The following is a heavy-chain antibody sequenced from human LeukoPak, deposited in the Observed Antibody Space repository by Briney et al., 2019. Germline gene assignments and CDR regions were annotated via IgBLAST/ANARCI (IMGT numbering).Heavy chain of an antibody. CDR1: GFTFSSYS. CDR3: ARSGHWNYEFDY. V-gene: IGHV3-21*01. D-gene: IGHD1-7*01. J-gene: IGHJ4*02. Sequence: PGGSLRLSCAASGFTFSSYSMNWVRQAPGKGLEWVSCISSSSSYIYNADSVKGRFTISRDNAKNSLYLQMNSLRAEDTAVYYCARSGHWNYEFDYWGQGTLVTVSS. CDR2: ISSSSSYI.